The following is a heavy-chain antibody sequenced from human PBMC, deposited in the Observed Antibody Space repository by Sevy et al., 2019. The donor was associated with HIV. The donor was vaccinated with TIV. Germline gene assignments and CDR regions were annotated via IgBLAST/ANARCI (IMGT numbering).Heavy chain of an antibody. D-gene: IGHD4-17*01. J-gene: IGHJ4*02. CDR1: GFTFSNYA. V-gene: IGHV3-23*01. Sequence: GGSLRLSCAASGFTFSNYAMNWVRRAPGKGLEWVSHISGSGSTTYYADSVKGRFTISRDNAQNSLSLQMNSLRAEDTAVYYCARDRGYGDYGGEFDYWGQGTLVTVSS. CDR3: ARDRGYGDYGGEFDY. CDR2: ISGSGSTT.